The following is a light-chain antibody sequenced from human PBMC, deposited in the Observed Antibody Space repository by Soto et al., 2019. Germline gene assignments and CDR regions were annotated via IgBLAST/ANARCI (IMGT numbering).Light chain of an antibody. Sequence: SYDLTQPPSVSVAPGKTARITCGGNNIGSKSVHWYQQKPGQAPVLVIYYDSDRPSGIPERFSGSNSGYTATLTISRVEAGDEADYYCQVWDSSSDHLVFGGGTKVTVL. CDR3: QVWDSSSDHLV. V-gene: IGLV3-21*04. CDR1: NIGSKS. J-gene: IGLJ2*01. CDR2: YDS.